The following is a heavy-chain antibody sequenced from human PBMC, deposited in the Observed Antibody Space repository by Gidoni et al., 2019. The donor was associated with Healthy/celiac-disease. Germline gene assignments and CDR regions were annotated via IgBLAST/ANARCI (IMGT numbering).Heavy chain of an antibody. Sequence: QVQLVESGGGVVQPGRSLRRSCAASGFPFSSYGMHWVRQAPGKGLEWVAVISYDGSNKYYADTVNGRFTIARDNSKNTLYLQMNSLRAEDTAVYYCAKDRRPAWQLAPSGGPFDYWGQGTLVTVSS. CDR1: GFPFSSYG. CDR3: AKDRRPAWQLAPSGGPFDY. J-gene: IGHJ4*02. D-gene: IGHD6-6*01. V-gene: IGHV3-30*18. CDR2: ISYDGSNK.